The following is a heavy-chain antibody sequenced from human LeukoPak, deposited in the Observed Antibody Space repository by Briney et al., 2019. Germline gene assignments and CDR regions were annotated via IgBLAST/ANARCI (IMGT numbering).Heavy chain of an antibody. J-gene: IGHJ4*02. V-gene: IGHV3-30*18. CDR3: AKRIVAGGPTFDY. CDR1: GFTFSRYG. Sequence: GRSLRLSCAASGFTFSRYGMSWVRQAPGKGLEWVAVVAYDGRTQYYADSVKGRFTISRDNSRNTLYLQMNSLRTEDTAIYYCAKRIVAGGPTFDYWGQGTLVTVS. D-gene: IGHD5-12*01. CDR2: VAYDGRTQ.